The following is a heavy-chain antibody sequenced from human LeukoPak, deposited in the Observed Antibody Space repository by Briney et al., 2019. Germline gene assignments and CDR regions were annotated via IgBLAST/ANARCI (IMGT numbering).Heavy chain of an antibody. CDR3: ARDRCSSTSCYNTPNWFDP. D-gene: IGHD2-2*02. CDR2: INWNGGSR. Sequence: GGSLRLSCAASGFKFDDYGMSWVRQVPGKGLEWVSGINWNGGSRGYADSVKGRFSISRDNAKNSVYLQMNSLRSEDTAFYHCARDRCSSTSCYNTPNWFDPWGQGTLVTVSS. J-gene: IGHJ5*02. CDR1: GFKFDDYG. V-gene: IGHV3-20*01.